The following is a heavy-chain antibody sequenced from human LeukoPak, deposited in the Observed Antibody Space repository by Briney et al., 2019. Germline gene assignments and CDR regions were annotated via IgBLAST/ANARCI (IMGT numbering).Heavy chain of an antibody. CDR2: ISSSSSYT. Sequence: GGSLRLSCAASGFIFSGYNMNWVRQAPGKGLEWVSSISSSSSYTYYADSVKGRFTISRDNAKNSLYLQMNSLRAEDTAVYYCAKASGVFLNWGQGTLITVSS. CDR3: AKASGVFLN. J-gene: IGHJ4*02. D-gene: IGHD2-15*01. V-gene: IGHV3-21*01. CDR1: GFIFSGYN.